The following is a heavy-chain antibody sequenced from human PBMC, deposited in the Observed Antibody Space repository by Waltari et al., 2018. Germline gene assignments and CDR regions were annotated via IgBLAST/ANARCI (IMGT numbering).Heavy chain of an antibody. D-gene: IGHD2-15*01. Sequence: QLQLQESGPGLVKPSGTLSLTCAVSGDSMSSNYWWGWVRQPPEKGLEWIGQIYRSGRTNYNPSLESRVTISLDTSNNQFSLKLTSTTAADTAIYYCARDRGRGLYLDSWGQGTLVTVSP. J-gene: IGHJ4*02. CDR1: GDSMSSNYW. CDR2: IYRSGRT. V-gene: IGHV4-4*02. CDR3: ARDRGRGLYLDS.